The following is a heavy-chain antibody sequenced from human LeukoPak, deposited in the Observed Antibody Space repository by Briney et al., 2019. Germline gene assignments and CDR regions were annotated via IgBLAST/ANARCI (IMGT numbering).Heavy chain of an antibody. CDR3: ARGSSFGHYYDSSGYHQRLYYFDY. D-gene: IGHD3-22*01. CDR2: IYYSGST. CDR1: GGSISSYY. J-gene: IGHJ4*02. V-gene: IGHV4-59*01. Sequence: PSETLSLTCTVSGGSISSYYWSWIRRPPGKGLEWIGYIYYSGSTNYNPSLKSRVTISVDTSKNQFSLKLSSVTAADTAVYYCARGSSFGHYYDSSGYHQRLYYFDYWGQGTLVTVSS.